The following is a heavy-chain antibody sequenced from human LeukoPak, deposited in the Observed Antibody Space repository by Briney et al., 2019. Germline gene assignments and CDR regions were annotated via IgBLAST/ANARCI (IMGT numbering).Heavy chain of an antibody. Sequence: GGSLRLSCAASGFTFDDYAMHWVRQAPGKGLEGVSLISWDGDNTYYADSVRGRFTISRDNSKKSLYLQMNSLRAEDTALYYCAKDLDVAGTINYYYYGMDVWGEGTTVTVSS. CDR3: AKDLDVAGTINYYYYGMDV. CDR2: ISWDGDNT. V-gene: IGHV3-43D*04. D-gene: IGHD6-19*01. CDR1: GFTFDDYA. J-gene: IGHJ6*04.